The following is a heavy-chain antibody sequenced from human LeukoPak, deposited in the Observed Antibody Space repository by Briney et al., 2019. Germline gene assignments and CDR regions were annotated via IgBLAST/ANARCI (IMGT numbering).Heavy chain of an antibody. V-gene: IGHV4-59*01. Sequence: SETLSLTCTVSGGSISTYYWSWIRQPPGKGLEWLGYIYYSGSTNYNPSLKSRVTISVDTSKNQFSLKLSSVTAADTATYYCARSRSISYSSCWYDFWGQGTLVTVST. CDR2: IYYSGST. D-gene: IGHD6-6*01. CDR1: GGSISTYY. CDR3: ARSRSISYSSCWYDF. J-gene: IGHJ5*01.